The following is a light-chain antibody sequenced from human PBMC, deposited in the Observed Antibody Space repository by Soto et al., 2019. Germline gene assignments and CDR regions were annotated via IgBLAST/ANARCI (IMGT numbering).Light chain of an antibody. V-gene: IGKV1-5*01. CDR2: DAS. CDR3: QQYNSYPWT. Sequence: DIQMTQSPSTLSASAGDRVTITCRASQSISNWLAWYQQKPGKAPKLLIYDASSLESGVPSRFSGRGSGAEFSLTVSSLRPNDSASYYCQQYNSYPWTFGQGTKVEIK. CDR1: QSISNW. J-gene: IGKJ1*01.